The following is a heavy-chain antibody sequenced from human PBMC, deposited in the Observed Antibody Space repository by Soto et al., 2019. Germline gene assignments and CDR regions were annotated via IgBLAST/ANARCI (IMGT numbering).Heavy chain of an antibody. V-gene: IGHV4-59*01. CDR1: GGSISSYY. CDR2: IYYSGST. J-gene: IGHJ6*02. CDR3: ARVPSLTTVVTPYYYYGMDV. Sequence: SLTCTVSGGSISSYYWSWIRQPPGKGLEWIGYIYYSGSTNYNPSLKSRVTISVDTSKNQFSLKLSSVTAADTAVYYCARVPSLTTVVTPYYYYGMDVWGQGTTVTVSS. D-gene: IGHD4-17*01.